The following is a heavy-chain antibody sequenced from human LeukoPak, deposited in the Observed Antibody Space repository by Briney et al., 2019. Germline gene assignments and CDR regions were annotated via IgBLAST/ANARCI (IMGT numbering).Heavy chain of an antibody. CDR3: ARWGFGELFVFDY. J-gene: IGHJ4*02. CDR1: GGSITSYY. CDR2: IYYSGST. D-gene: IGHD3-10*01. V-gene: IGHV4-59*08. Sequence: SETLSLTCTVSGGSITSYYWSWIRQPPGKGLEWIGYIYYSGSTNYNPSLKSRVTISVDTSKNQFSLKLSSVTAADTAVYYCARWGFGELFVFDYWGQGTLVTVSS.